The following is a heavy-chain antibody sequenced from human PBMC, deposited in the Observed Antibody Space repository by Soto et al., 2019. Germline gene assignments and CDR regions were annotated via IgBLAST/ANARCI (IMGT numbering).Heavy chain of an antibody. J-gene: IGHJ4*02. CDR2: IYYSGST. CDR3: AREEGSSILY. V-gene: IGHV4-59*01. CDR1: GGSISSYY. Sequence: PSETLSLTCTVSGGSISSYYWSWIRQPPGKGLEWIGYIYYSGSTNYNPSLKSRVTISVDTSKNQFSLKLSSVTAADTAAYYCAREEGSSILYWGQGTLVTVSS. D-gene: IGHD6-6*01.